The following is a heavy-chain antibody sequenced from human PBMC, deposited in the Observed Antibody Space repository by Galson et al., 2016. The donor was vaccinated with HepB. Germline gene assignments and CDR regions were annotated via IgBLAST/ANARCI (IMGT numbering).Heavy chain of an antibody. J-gene: IGHJ6*02. CDR1: GDSVSSSTAA. CDR3: ARKVRYSPSGGMDV. D-gene: IGHD3-9*01. V-gene: IGHV6-1*01. CDR2: TYYRSKWYN. Sequence: CAISGDSVSSSTAAWIWIRQSPSRGLEWLGRTYYRSKWYNDYAVSVKSRITINPDTSKNQFSLQLSSVTPEDAAVYYCARKVRYSPSGGMDVWGQGTTVTVSS.